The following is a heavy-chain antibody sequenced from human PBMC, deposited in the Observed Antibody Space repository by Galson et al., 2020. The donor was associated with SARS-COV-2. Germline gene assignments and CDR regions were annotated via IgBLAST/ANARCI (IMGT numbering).Heavy chain of an antibody. J-gene: IGHJ4*02. CDR2: INHSGST. CDR3: VRASRPPAVSVFIGGQNNCDY. Sequence: SQASETLSLTCAVYGGSFRGHYWNWIRQFPGKGMQWIGEINHSGSTEYISSLKSRVTMSVDQSKNQFSLGLRSVTAADTAVYYCVRASRPPAVSVFIGGQNNCDYWSRGTLVTVAS. V-gene: IGHV4-34*01. CDR1: GGSFRGHY. D-gene: IGHD3-16*01.